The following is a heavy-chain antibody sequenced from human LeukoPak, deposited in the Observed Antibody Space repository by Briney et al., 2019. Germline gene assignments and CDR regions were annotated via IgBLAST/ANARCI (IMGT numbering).Heavy chain of an antibody. CDR2: IRHDGSNK. J-gene: IGHJ4*02. V-gene: IGHV3-30*02. Sequence: GGSLRLSCAASGFTFSSYGMQWVRQAPGKGLEWVAFIRHDGSNKNYAESVKGRFTISRDNSKNTLYLHMDSLSAEVTAVYYCARDSSGYDHWGQGTPVTVSS. D-gene: IGHD3-22*01. CDR1: GFTFSSYG. CDR3: ARDSSGYDH.